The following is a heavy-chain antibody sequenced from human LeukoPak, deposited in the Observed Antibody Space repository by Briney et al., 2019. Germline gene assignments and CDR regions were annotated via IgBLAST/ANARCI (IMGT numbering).Heavy chain of an antibody. D-gene: IGHD2-2*01. Sequence: PGGSLRLSCAASGFTFSSYGMSWVRQAPGKGLEWVSAISGSGGSTYYADSVKGRFTISRDNSKNTLYLQMNSLRAEDTAVYYRAKDRASRSNNWFDPWGQGTLVTVSS. V-gene: IGHV3-23*01. CDR1: GFTFSSYG. CDR2: ISGSGGST. CDR3: AKDRASRSNNWFDP. J-gene: IGHJ5*02.